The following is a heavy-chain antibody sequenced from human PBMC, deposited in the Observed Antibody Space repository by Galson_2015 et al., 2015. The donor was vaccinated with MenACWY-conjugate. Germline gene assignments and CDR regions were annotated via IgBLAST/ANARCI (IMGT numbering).Heavy chain of an antibody. Sequence: PALVKPTQTLTLTCTVSGFSLSNARMGVSWIRQPPGKALEWLAHIFSNDEKSYSTSLKSRLTISKDTSKSQVVLTMTNMDPVDTATYYCARTNSSCSSTSCYKAHYYYGMDVWGQGTTVTVSS. CDR1: GFSLSNARMG. CDR3: ARTNSSCSSTSCYKAHYYYGMDV. CDR2: IFSNDEK. D-gene: IGHD2-2*02. V-gene: IGHV2-26*01. J-gene: IGHJ6*02.